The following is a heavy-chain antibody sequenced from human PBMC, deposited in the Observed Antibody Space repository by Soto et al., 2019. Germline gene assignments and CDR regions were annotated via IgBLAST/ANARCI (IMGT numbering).Heavy chain of an antibody. V-gene: IGHV3-64D*06. J-gene: IGHJ4*02. CDR3: VKDRYVDY. Sequence: GGSLRLSCTVSGFTFISYAMHWVRQAPGKGLEYIASISSEGATTYYADSVKGRFIISRDNSKNTLYLQMSSLRAEDTAVYYCVKDRYVDYWGQGILVTVSS. CDR2: ISSEGATT. CDR1: GFTFISYA.